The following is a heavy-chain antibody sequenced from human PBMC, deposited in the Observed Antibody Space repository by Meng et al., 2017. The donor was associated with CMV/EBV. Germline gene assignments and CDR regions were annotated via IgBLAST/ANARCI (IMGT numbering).Heavy chain of an antibody. Sequence: GESLKISCAASGFTFSSYSMNWVRQAPGKGLEWVSSISSSSSYIYYADSVKGRFTISRDNAKNSLYLQMNSLRAEDTSLDYFSRDGGMTVWCQGTTVTVSS. CDR3: SRDGGMTV. CDR1: GFTFSSYS. J-gene: IGHJ6*02. V-gene: IGHV3-21*03. CDR2: ISSSSSYI.